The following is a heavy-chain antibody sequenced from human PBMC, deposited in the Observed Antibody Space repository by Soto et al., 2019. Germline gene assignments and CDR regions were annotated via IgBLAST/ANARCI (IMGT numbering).Heavy chain of an antibody. J-gene: IGHJ5*02. Sequence: QVQLQESGPGLVKPSQTLSLTCTVSGGSISSGGYYWSWILQNPGKGLEWIGHIYYNGGTYYSPSLKSRLMISIDTSKSQFSLSLNSATAADTAVYYCARVVIGSKSYWFDPWGQGTLVTVSS. CDR2: IYYNGGT. D-gene: IGHD6-13*01. CDR3: ARVVIGSKSYWFDP. CDR1: GGSISSGGYY. V-gene: IGHV4-31*03.